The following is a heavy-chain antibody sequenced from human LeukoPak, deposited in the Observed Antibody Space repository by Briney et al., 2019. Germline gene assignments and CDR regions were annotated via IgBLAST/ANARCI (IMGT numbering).Heavy chain of an antibody. V-gene: IGHV1-18*01. CDR2: ISAYNGDT. CDR3: ARVPDS. Sequence: GASVKVSCKASGYTFATYAVTWVRQAPGQGLEWMGWISAYNGDTDYAQKFQGRVSMTSDTSTSTAYMELRSLRSDDTAVYYCARVPDSWGQGTLVTVSS. CDR1: GYTFATYA. J-gene: IGHJ4*02.